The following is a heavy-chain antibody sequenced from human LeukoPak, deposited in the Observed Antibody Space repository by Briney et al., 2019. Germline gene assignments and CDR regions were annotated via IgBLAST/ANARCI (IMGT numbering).Heavy chain of an antibody. CDR3: ASTPTDDYGDLARDY. CDR2: IFPIFGTA. CDR1: GGTFSSYA. J-gene: IGHJ4*02. V-gene: IGHV1-69*05. D-gene: IGHD4-17*01. Sequence: SVKVSCKASGGTFSSYAISWVRQAPGQGLEWMGRIFPIFGTANYAQKFQDRVTITTDESTSTDYMALSSLPSDDTAVHYCASTPTDDYGDLARDYWGQGTLVTVSS.